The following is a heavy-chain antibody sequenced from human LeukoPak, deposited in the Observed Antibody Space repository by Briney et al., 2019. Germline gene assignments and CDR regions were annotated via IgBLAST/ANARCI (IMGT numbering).Heavy chain of an antibody. V-gene: IGHV4-30-2*01. Sequence: PSETLFLTCAVSGASISTVGYSWSWTRQPPGKGLEWIGYIFPTGSTSYNPSLKSRLTISLDRSNNQFSLRLNSVSAADTAVYYCARMAGRTVDHWGQGTLVTVSS. D-gene: IGHD1-1*01. CDR3: ARMAGRTVDH. CDR2: IFPTGST. J-gene: IGHJ4*02. CDR1: GASISTVGYS.